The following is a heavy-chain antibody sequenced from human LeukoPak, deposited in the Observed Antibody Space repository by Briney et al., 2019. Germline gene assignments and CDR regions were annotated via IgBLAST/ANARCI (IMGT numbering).Heavy chain of an antibody. CDR1: GFTFNTYG. Sequence: GGSLRLSCAASGFTFNTYGMSWVRQAPGKGLEWVSGISGSGGATYYADSVKGRFTISRDDPHNTLYLQTNSLRAEDTAVYYCAKDGGIAAAGTLPFDYWGQGTLVTVSS. CDR3: AKDGGIAAAGTLPFDY. V-gene: IGHV3-23*01. CDR2: ISGSGGAT. J-gene: IGHJ4*02. D-gene: IGHD6-13*01.